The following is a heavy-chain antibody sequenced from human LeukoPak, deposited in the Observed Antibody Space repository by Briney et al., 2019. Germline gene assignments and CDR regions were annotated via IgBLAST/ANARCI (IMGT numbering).Heavy chain of an antibody. CDR2: IIPIFGTA. CDR1: GGTFSSYA. Sequence: SVKVSCKASGGTFSSYAISWVRQAPGQGLEWMGGIIPIFGTANYAQKFQGRVTITTDESTSTAYMELSSLRSEDTAVYYCARDLMDTAMWEFDYWGQGTLVTVSS. CDR3: ARDLMDTAMWEFDY. D-gene: IGHD5-18*01. J-gene: IGHJ4*02. V-gene: IGHV1-69*05.